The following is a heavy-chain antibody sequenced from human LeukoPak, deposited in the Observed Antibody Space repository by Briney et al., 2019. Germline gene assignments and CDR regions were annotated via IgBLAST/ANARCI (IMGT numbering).Heavy chain of an antibody. V-gene: IGHV1-18*01. CDR3: ARTCGSYPCSYYYGMDV. CDR1: GYTFTSYG. Sequence: ASVKVSCTASGYTFTSYGIIWVRQAPGQGLEWMGWISAYNGNTNYVQKLQGRVTMATDTSTSTACMELRSLRSDDTAVYYCARTCGSYPCSYYYGMDVWGQGTTVTVSS. D-gene: IGHD1-26*01. CDR2: ISAYNGNT. J-gene: IGHJ6*02.